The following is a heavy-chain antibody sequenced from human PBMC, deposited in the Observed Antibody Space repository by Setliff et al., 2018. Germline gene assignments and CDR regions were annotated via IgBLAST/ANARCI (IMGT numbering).Heavy chain of an antibody. CDR1: GGTFSSDV. CDR3: SRELRSPYWHIDF. V-gene: IGHV1-69*13. CDR2: FIPVLRKA. D-gene: IGHD2-15*01. Sequence: SVKVSCKASGGTFSSDVITWVRQAPGQGLEWMGRFIPVLRKANYAQRFQGRVTITADESTSTGYLELSRLRSEDTAIYYCSRELRSPYWHIDFWCQGTLVTVAS. J-gene: IGHJ4*02.